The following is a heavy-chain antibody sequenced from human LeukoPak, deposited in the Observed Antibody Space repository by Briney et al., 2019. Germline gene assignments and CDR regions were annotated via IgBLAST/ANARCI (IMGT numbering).Heavy chain of an antibody. D-gene: IGHD3-3*01. J-gene: IGHJ6*03. CDR2: IYYSGST. V-gene: IGHV4-39*07. CDR3: ARVDFWSGYSTYYYYMDV. Sequence: SETLPLTCTVSGGSISSSSYYWGWIRQPPGKGLEWIGSIYYSGSTYYNPSLKSRVTISVDTSKNQFSLKLSSVTAADTAVYYCARVDFWSGYSTYYYYMDVWGKGTTVTVSS. CDR1: GGSISSSSYY.